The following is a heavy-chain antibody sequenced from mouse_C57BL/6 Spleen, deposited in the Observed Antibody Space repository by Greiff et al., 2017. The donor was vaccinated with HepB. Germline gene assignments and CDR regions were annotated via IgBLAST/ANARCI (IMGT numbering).Heavy chain of an antibody. CDR1: GYTFTSYW. V-gene: IGHV1-55*01. CDR2: IYHGSGST. D-gene: IGHD1-1*01. Sequence: VQLQQPGAELVKPGASVKMSCKASGYTFTSYWITWVRQRPGQGLEWIGDIYHGSGSTNYNEKFKSKATLTVETASSTAYMQLSGLTSEDSAVYYCIYYGSSPYFDVWGTGTTVTVSS. CDR3: IYYGSSPYFDV. J-gene: IGHJ1*03.